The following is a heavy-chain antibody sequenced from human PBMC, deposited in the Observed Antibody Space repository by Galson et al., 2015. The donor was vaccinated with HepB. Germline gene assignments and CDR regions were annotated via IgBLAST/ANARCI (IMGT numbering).Heavy chain of an antibody. D-gene: IGHD6-13*01. CDR3: ARDRIAAAGTGAPTVGMDV. V-gene: IGHV3-30-3*01. Sequence: SLRLSCAASGFTFSSYAMHWVRQAPGKGLEGVAVISYDGSNKYYADSVKGRFTISRDNSKNTLYLQMNSLRAEDTAVYYCARDRIAAAGTGAPTVGMDVWGPGTTVTVSS. CDR1: GFTFSSYA. J-gene: IGHJ6*02. CDR2: ISYDGSNK.